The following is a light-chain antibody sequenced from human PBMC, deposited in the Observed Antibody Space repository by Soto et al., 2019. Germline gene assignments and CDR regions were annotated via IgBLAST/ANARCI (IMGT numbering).Light chain of an antibody. CDR3: AAWDGSLNGWV. J-gene: IGLJ3*02. CDR1: SSNIGSNT. CDR2: SNV. V-gene: IGLV1-44*01. Sequence: QSVLTQAPSVSGTPGQRVTISCSGSSSNIGSNTVSWYQQLPGTAPKVLIYSNVQRPSGVPDRFSVSKSGTSASLAIGGLQSEDEADYYCAAWDGSLNGWVFGGGTKLTVL.